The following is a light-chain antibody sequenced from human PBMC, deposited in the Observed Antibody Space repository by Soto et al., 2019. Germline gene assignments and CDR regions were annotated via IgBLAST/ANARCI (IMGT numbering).Light chain of an antibody. CDR1: QSILYTSNNKNY. CDR2: WAS. V-gene: IGKV4-1*01. J-gene: IGKJ2*01. CDR3: QQYYNTLPT. Sequence: DIVMTQSPDSLAVSLGERAAINCKSSQSILYTSNNKNYLAWYQQKPGQPPKLLIYWASTRQSGVPDRFSGSGSGTDFTLTISSLQAEDVAVYYCQQYYNTLPTFGQGTKLEIK.